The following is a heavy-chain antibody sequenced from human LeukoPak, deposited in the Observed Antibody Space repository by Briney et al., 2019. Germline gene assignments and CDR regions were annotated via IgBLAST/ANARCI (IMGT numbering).Heavy chain of an antibody. CDR2: IIPILGIA. V-gene: IGHV1-69*02. CDR3: ASGWLQSHDAFDS. CDR1: GGTFISYT. D-gene: IGHD5-24*01. J-gene: IGHJ3*02. Sequence: SVKVSCKASGGTFISYTISWVRQAPGQGLEWMGRIIPILGIANYAQKFQGRVTITADKSTSTAYMELSSLRSEDTAVYYCASGWLQSHDAFDSWGQGTMVTVSS.